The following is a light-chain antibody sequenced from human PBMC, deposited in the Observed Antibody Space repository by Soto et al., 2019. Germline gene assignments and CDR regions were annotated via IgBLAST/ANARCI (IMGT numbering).Light chain of an antibody. J-gene: IGLJ1*01. Sequence: QPVLTQTPSVSGAPGQRVTISCTGTNSNIGAGYDVHWYQHLPGRAPKLLIFGNTHRPSGVPDRFSGSKSGTSASLAISGLQPEDEADYYCQSFDNSLSGFYVFGSGTKLTVL. CDR2: GNT. CDR1: NSNIGAGYD. CDR3: QSFDNSLSGFYV. V-gene: IGLV1-40*01.